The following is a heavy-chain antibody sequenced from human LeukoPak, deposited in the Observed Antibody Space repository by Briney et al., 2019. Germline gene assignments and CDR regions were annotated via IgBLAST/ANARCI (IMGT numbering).Heavy chain of an antibody. Sequence: SVKVSYKASGGTFSSYAISWVRQAPGQGLEWMGGIILIFGTASYAQKFQGRVTITADKSTSTAYMELSSLRSEDTAVYYCARFSSGIFDYWGQGTLVTVSS. CDR3: ARFSSGIFDY. V-gene: IGHV1-69*06. CDR2: IILIFGTA. CDR1: GGTFSSYA. J-gene: IGHJ4*02.